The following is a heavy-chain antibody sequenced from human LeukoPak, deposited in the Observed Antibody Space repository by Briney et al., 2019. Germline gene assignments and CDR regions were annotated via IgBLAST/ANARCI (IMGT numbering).Heavy chain of an antibody. J-gene: IGHJ4*02. CDR3: ARVTTTYYYGSGSFSDY. D-gene: IGHD3-10*01. V-gene: IGHV1-69*13. CDR1: GGTFNNHA. Sequence: GASVKVSCKASGGTFNNHAFTWVRQAPGQGLEWMGGIVPMFGTTNYAQKFQGRLTITADASTSTAYMELRSLRSDDTAVYYCARVTTTYYYGSGSFSDYWGQGTLVTVSS. CDR2: IVPMFGTT.